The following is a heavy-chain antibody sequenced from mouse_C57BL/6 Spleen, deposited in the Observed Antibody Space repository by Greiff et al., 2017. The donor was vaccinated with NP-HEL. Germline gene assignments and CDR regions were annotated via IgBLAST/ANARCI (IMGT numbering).Heavy chain of an antibody. CDR3: AGGRSNYYAMDY. Sequence: QVQLQQSGAELVKPGASVKISCKASGYAFSSYWMNWVKQRPGKGLEWIGQIYPGDGDTNYHGKFKGKATLTADKSSSTAYMQLSSLTSEDSAVYFCAGGRSNYYAMDYWGQGTSVTVSS. V-gene: IGHV1-80*01. CDR2: IYPGDGDT. J-gene: IGHJ4*01. D-gene: IGHD2-5*01. CDR1: GYAFSSYW.